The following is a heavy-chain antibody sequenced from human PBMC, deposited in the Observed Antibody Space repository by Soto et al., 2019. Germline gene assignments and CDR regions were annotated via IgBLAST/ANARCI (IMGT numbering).Heavy chain of an antibody. CDR3: VRLVPFGGDEDC. J-gene: IGHJ4*02. CDR2: IYYSGST. V-gene: IGHV4-61*01. Sequence: QVQLQESGPGLVKPSETLSLTCTVSGDSVSGGSFYWTWIRQPPGKGLEWIGYIYYSGSTNYNPSRKRRVTMSVDTSQNQFSLNLMSVTAADTAIYDWVRLVPFGGDEDCWGQGSPVAVS. D-gene: IGHD2-21*02. CDR1: GDSVSGGSFY.